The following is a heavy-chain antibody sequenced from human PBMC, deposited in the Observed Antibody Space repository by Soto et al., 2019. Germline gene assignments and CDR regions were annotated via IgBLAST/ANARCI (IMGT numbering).Heavy chain of an antibody. CDR2: ISYDGSNK. Sequence: QVQLVESGGGVVQPGRSLRLSCAASGFTFSSYGMHWVRQAPGKGLEWVAVISYDGSNKYYADSVKGRFTISRDNSKNXXYXQXXSLRAEDTAVYYCAKAGSASLMTTVTTEVVYGMDVWGQGTTVTVSS. V-gene: IGHV3-30*18. CDR3: AKAGSASLMTTVTTEVVYGMDV. CDR1: GFTFSSYG. J-gene: IGHJ6*02. D-gene: IGHD4-17*01.